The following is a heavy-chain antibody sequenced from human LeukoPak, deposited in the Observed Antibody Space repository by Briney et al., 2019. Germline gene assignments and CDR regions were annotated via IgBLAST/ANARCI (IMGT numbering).Heavy chain of an antibody. V-gene: IGHV3-30*03. CDR2: ISYDGSNK. D-gene: IGHD3-3*01. J-gene: IGHJ4*02. CDR1: GFTFSSYS. CDR3: ALLNNGITIFGG. Sequence: GGSLRLSCAASGFTFSSYSMNWVRQAPGKGLEWVAVISYDGSNKYYADSVKGRFTISRDNSKNTLYLQMNSLRAEDTAVYYCALLNNGITIFGGWGQGTLVTVSS.